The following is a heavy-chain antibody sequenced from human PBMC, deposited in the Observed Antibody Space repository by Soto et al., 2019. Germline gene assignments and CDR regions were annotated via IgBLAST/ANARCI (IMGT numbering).Heavy chain of an antibody. J-gene: IGHJ1*01. Sequence: QVQLVQSGAEVKKPGASVKVSCKASGYTFTSYYMHWVRQAPGQGLEWMGIINPSGGSTSYAQKFQGRVTMTRDTSTSTVYMELSSLRSEDTAVYYCARERPQGGGLEYFQHWGQGTLVTVSS. CDR1: GYTFTSYY. CDR3: ARERPQGGGLEYFQH. CDR2: INPSGGST. D-gene: IGHD3-16*01. V-gene: IGHV1-46*01.